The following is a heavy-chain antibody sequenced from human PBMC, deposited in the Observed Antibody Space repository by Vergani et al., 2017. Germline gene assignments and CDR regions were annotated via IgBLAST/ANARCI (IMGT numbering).Heavy chain of an antibody. D-gene: IGHD2-2*01. CDR2: INHSGST. J-gene: IGHJ6*03. Sequence: QVQLQQCGAGLLKPSETLSLTCAVYGGSFSGYYWSWIRQPPGKGLEWIGEINHSGSTNYNPSLKSRVTISVDTSKNQFSLKLSSVTAADTAVYYCARDGKRYCSSTSCSPGYYYYYMDVWGKGTTVTVSS. V-gene: IGHV4-34*01. CDR1: GGSFSGYY. CDR3: ARDGKRYCSSTSCSPGYYYYYMDV.